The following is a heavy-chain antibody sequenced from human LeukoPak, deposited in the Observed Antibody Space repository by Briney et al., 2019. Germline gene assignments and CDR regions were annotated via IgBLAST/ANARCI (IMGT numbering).Heavy chain of an antibody. CDR3: AKETGGFDY. CDR2: ISYDGSNK. D-gene: IGHD7-27*01. CDR1: GFTFSSYA. V-gene: IGHV3-30-3*01. J-gene: IGHJ4*02. Sequence: GGSLRLSCAASGFTFSSYAMHWVRQAPGQGLEWVAVISYDGSNKYYADSVKGRFTISRDNSKNTLYLQMNSLRAEDTAIYYCAKETGGFDYWGQGTLVTVSS.